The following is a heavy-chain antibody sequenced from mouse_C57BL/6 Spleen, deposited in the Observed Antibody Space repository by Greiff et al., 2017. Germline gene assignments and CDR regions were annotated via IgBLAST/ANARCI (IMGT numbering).Heavy chain of an antibody. CDR2: INPGSGGT. CDR1: GYAFTNYL. CDR3: ARQYYGSSLDY. D-gene: IGHD1-1*01. Sequence: QVQLKQSGAELVRPGTSVKVSCKASGYAFTNYLIEWVKQRPGQGLEWIGVINPGSGGTNYNEKFKGKATLTADKSSSTAYMQLSSLTSEDSAVYFCARQYYGSSLDYWGQGTTLTVSS. J-gene: IGHJ2*01. V-gene: IGHV1-54*01.